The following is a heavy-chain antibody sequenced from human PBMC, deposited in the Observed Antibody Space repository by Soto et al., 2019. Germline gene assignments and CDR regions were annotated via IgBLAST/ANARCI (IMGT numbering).Heavy chain of an antibody. V-gene: IGHV3-64D*06. Sequence: GGFLRLSCSASRFTFSKYAMPWARQALGQGLEYVSGISSNGHSTYYADSVKARFTISRDNSNKTVYLQMGSLRAEDTAVYFCVKSATLEVAATDYFDYWGQGTLVTVSS. CDR1: RFTFSKYA. J-gene: IGHJ4*02. D-gene: IGHD6-19*01. CDR3: VKSATLEVAATDYFDY. CDR2: ISSNGHST.